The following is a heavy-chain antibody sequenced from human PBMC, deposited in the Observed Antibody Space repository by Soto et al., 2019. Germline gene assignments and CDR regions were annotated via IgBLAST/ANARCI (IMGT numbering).Heavy chain of an antibody. Sequence: PSETLSLTCTVSGGSVNNDNYYWSWIRQTAGKGLEWVGRISSSGSTNYNPSLKSRVTLSIDTSEKQFSLNLRSVTAADTAVYYCARDSTILSRAMDVWAPGITVTVSS. V-gene: IGHV4-61*10. CDR2: ISSSGST. CDR1: GGSVNNDNYY. J-gene: IGHJ6*02. D-gene: IGHD3-3*01. CDR3: ARDSTILSRAMDV.